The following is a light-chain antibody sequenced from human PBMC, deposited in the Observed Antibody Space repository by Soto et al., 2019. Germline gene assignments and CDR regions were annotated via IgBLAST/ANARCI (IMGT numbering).Light chain of an antibody. CDR1: QSIATW. CDR2: DAS. V-gene: IGKV1-5*01. Sequence: DLPMTQSPSTLSASVGDRVTITCRASQSIATWLAWYQQKPGKAPNLLIYDASNLESGVPSRFSGSGSGTEFTLTISSLQPDDLATYYCQQYNSYRTFGQGTKVEIK. CDR3: QQYNSYRT. J-gene: IGKJ1*01.